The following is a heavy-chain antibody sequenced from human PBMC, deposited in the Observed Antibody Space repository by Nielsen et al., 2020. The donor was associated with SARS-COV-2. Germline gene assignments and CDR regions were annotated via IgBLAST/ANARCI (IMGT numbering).Heavy chain of an antibody. V-gene: IGHV3-23*01. CDR1: GFIFSDYA. J-gene: IGHJ4*02. CDR2: IKTSGGTK. CDR3: ARDSWDSLRYFVH. Sequence: GGSLRLSCAASGFIFSDYAMAWVRQAPGKGLEWVSVIKTSGGTKYYADSVKGRFTISRDDSKNTLYLQMNSLRPEDTAVYYCARDSWDSLRYFVHWGQGAQVTVSS. D-gene: IGHD3-22*01.